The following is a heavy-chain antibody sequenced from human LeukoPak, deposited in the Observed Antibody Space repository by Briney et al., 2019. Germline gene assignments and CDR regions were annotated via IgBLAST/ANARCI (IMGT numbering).Heavy chain of an antibody. V-gene: IGHV3-7*01. D-gene: IGHD3-10*01. Sequence: GGSLRLSCAASGFTFSSYWMSWVRQAPGKGLEWVANIKQDGSEKYYVDSVKGRFTISRDNAKNSLYLQMNSLRAEDTAVYYCARDYYGSGNLGGDAFDIGAKGQWSPSRQ. J-gene: IGHJ3*02. CDR2: IKQDGSEK. CDR3: ARDYYGSGNLGGDAFDI. CDR1: GFTFSSYW.